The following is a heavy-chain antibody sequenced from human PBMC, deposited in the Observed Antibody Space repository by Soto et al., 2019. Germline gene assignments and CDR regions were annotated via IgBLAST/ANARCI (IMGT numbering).Heavy chain of an antibody. V-gene: IGHV3-43*01. CDR3: AKDLQTNRDNYYYYGMDV. CDR1: GFTFDDYT. J-gene: IGHJ6*02. CDR2: ISWDGGST. D-gene: IGHD3-16*02. Sequence: PGGSLRLSCAASGFTFDDYTMHWVRQAPGKGLEWVSLISWDGGSTYYADSVKGRFTISRDNSKNSLYLQMNSLRTEDTALYYCAKDLQTNRDNYYYYGMDVWGQGTTVTVSS.